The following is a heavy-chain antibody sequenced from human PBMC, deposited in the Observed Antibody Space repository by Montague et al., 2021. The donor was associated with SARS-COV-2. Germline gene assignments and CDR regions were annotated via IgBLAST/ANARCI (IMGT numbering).Heavy chain of an antibody. CDR2: ISGSGGST. Sequence: SLRLSCAASGFTFSSYAMSWVRQAPGKGLEWVSAISGSGGSTYYADSVKGRFTISRDNSKDTLYLQMNSLRAEDTAVYYCANTPLFYGFWSGYTQDYFDYWGQGTLVTVSS. D-gene: IGHD3-3*01. CDR3: ANTPLFYGFWSGYTQDYFDY. J-gene: IGHJ4*02. CDR1: GFTFSSYA. V-gene: IGHV3-23*01.